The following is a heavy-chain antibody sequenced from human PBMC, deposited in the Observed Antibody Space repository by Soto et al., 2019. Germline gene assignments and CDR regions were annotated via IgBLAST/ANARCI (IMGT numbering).Heavy chain of an antibody. CDR1: GGSINSGGYY. Sequence: QVQLQESGPGLVKPSQTLSLTCTVSGGSINSGGYYWSWIRQHPGKGLEWIGYIYYSGSTYYNPSLQGRVNLSVDPAKNPFPPKLSSLTAADTAVYYWGGEPAIWGPGTLVTVSS. CDR2: IYYSGST. D-gene: IGHD3-16*01. V-gene: IGHV4-31*08. J-gene: IGHJ4*02. CDR3: GGEPAI.